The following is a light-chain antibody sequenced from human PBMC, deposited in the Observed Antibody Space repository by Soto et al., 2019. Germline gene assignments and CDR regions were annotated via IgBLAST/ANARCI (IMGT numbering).Light chain of an antibody. V-gene: IGKV3-20*01. Sequence: EIVLTQSPGTLSLSPGEGATLSCRASQSVSSSYLAWYQQKPGQAPRLLIYGASSRATGIPGRFSGSGSGTDFTLTISRLEPEDFAVYYCQQYGSSPRTFGQGTKVDI. J-gene: IGKJ1*01. CDR1: QSVSSSY. CDR2: GAS. CDR3: QQYGSSPRT.